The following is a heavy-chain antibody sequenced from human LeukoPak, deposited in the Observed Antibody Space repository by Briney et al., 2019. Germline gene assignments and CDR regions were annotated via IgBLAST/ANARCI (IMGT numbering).Heavy chain of an antibody. Sequence: SETLSLTCTVSGGSISSHYWSWIRQPPGKGLEWIGYIYYSGSTNYNPSLKSRVTISVDTSKNQFSLKLSSVTAAGTAVYYCAVSYSSGWNYFDYWGQGTLVTVSS. CDR2: IYYSGST. J-gene: IGHJ4*02. CDR3: AVSYSSGWNYFDY. D-gene: IGHD6-19*01. V-gene: IGHV4-59*11. CDR1: GGSISSHY.